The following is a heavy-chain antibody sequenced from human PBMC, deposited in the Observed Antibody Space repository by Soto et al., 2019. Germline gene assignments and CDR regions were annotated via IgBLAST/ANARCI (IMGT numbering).Heavy chain of an antibody. CDR2: IYWDDDN. Sequence: QITLKESGPTLVKPTQTLTLTCTFSGFSLSNNGEAVGWFRQSPGKALEWLVLIYWDDDNRYNPTLRTRLSPXXXTXXNQVFLTLPNMDPVDTATYYCARYVATSPAGWFEPWGQGIPVTVSS. CDR1: GFSLSNNGEA. V-gene: IGHV2-5*02. D-gene: IGHD3-10*02. J-gene: IGHJ5*02. CDR3: ARYVATSPAGWFEP.